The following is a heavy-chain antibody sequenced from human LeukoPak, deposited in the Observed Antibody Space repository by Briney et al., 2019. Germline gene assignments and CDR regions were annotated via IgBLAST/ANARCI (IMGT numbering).Heavy chain of an antibody. D-gene: IGHD3-22*01. J-gene: IGHJ6*02. V-gene: IGHV3-7*01. Sequence: GGSLRLPCAASGFTFNSYWMSWVRQAPGKGLEWVANIKQDGSEKYYVDSVKGRFTISRDNAKNSLYLQMNSLRAEDTAVYYCARDGGRTAYYYDSSGYYPYYYYYGMDVWGQGTTVTVSS. CDR2: IKQDGSEK. CDR3: ARDGGRTAYYYDSSGYYPYYYYYGMDV. CDR1: GFTFNSYW.